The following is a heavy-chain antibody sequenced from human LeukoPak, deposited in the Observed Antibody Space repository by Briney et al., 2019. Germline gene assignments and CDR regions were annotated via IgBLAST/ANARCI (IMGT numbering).Heavy chain of an antibody. Sequence: TGGSLRLSCAASGFTFSSYGMHWVRQAPGKGLEWVAFIRYDGSNKYYADSVKGRFTISRDNSKNTLYLQMNSLRAEDTAVYYCAKDMMGATIPRGIDYWGQGTLVTVSS. J-gene: IGHJ4*02. V-gene: IGHV3-30*02. CDR3: AKDMMGATIPRGIDY. CDR2: IRYDGSNK. D-gene: IGHD1-26*01. CDR1: GFTFSSYG.